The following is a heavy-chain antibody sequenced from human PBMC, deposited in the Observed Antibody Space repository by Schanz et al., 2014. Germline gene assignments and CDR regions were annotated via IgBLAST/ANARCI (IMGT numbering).Heavy chain of an antibody. CDR1: GYTFSSYG. CDR3: ARDQSPYTNSSDVRYFDY. J-gene: IGHJ4*02. V-gene: IGHV1-18*01. D-gene: IGHD6-6*01. Sequence: QVQLVQSGAEVKKPGASVKVSCKASGYTFSSYGITWVRQAPGQGLEWMGWISAYTNNTNYAQKVQGRVTMTTDTSTSTAYMDLRSLRSDDTAVYYCARDQSPYTNSSDVRYFDYWGQGSLVTVSS. CDR2: ISAYTNNT.